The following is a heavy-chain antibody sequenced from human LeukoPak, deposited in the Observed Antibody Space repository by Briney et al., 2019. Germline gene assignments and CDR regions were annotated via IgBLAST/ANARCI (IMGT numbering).Heavy chain of an antibody. CDR1: GFTFSSYW. V-gene: IGHV3-7*01. CDR2: INQDGTEK. J-gene: IGHJ4*02. CDR3: ARDRISVGASYFDY. Sequence: GGSLRLSCAASGFTFSSYWMSWVRQAPGEGLEWVAKINQDGTEKAYVDSVRGRFTISRDNAKNSLFLQMNSLRAEDTAVYYCARDRISVGASYFDYWGQGTLVTVSS. D-gene: IGHD1-26*01.